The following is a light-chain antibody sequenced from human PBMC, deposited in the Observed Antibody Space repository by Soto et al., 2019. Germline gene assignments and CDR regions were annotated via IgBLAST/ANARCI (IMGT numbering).Light chain of an antibody. J-gene: IGLJ1*01. CDR3: SSYRRGSTYV. V-gene: IGLV2-14*03. CDR2: DVT. CDR1: SSDVGGYNY. Sequence: QSAVTQPASVSGSPGQSITVSCTGTSSDVGGYNYVSWYQQHPGKAPRLLIYDVTNRPSGVSNRFSGSKSGNTASLTISGLQAEDEADYYCSSYRRGSTYVFGTGTKVTVL.